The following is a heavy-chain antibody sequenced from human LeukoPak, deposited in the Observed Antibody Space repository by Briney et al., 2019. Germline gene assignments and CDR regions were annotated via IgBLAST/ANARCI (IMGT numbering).Heavy chain of an antibody. J-gene: IGHJ4*02. V-gene: IGHV4-59*12. D-gene: IGHD3-16*02. CDR3: ASRRLSYVWGSYRFDY. Sequence: SETLSLTCTVSGGSISSYYWSWIRQPPGKGLEWIGYIYYSGSTNYNPSLKSRVTISVDTSKNQFSLKLSSVTAADTAVYYCASRRLSYVWGSYRFDYWGQGTLVTVSS. CDR2: IYYSGST. CDR1: GGSISSYY.